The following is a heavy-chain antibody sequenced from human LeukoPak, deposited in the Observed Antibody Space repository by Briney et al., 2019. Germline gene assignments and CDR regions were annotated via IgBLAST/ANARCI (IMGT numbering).Heavy chain of an antibody. J-gene: IGHJ4*02. V-gene: IGHV1-58*02. CDR1: GFTFSSSA. CDR3: AAGNYDYVWGSYRYDY. CDR2: IVVGSGNT. D-gene: IGHD3-16*02. Sequence: SVKVSCKASGFTFSSSAMQWVRQARGQRLEWIGWIVVGSGNTNYAQKFQERVTITRDMSTSTAYMELSSLRSEDTAVYYCAAGNYDYVWGSYRYDYWGQGTLVTVSS.